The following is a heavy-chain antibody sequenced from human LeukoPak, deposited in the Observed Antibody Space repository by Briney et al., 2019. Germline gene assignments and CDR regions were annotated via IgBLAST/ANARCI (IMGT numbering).Heavy chain of an antibody. J-gene: IGHJ4*02. V-gene: IGHV1-8*03. D-gene: IGHD6-25*01. CDR1: GYTFTNYH. CDR3: ARTTSFTASGYDY. CDR2: MNPNNGDS. Sequence: ASVKVSCKASGYTFTNYHINWVRQATGQGLEWMGWMNPNNGDSGYAQKFQGRVTITSDTSISTSYMELRSLRSDDTAVYFCARTTSFTASGYDYWGQGTLVTVSS.